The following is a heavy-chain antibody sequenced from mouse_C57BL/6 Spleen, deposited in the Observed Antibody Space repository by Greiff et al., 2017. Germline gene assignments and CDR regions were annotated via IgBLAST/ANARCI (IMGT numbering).Heavy chain of an antibody. Sequence: QVQLQQPGAELVRPGSSVKLSCKASGYTFPSYWLHWVKQRPIQGLEWIGNIDPSDSETHYNQKFKDKATLTVDKSSSTDYMQHSSLTSEDSAVYYCARVTGYYFDYWGQGTTLTVSS. V-gene: IGHV1-52*01. J-gene: IGHJ2*01. CDR2: IDPSDSET. D-gene: IGHD4-1*01. CDR1: GYTFPSYW. CDR3: ARVTGYYFDY.